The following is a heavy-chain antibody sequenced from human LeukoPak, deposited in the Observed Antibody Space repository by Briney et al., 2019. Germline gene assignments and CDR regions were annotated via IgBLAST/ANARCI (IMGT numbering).Heavy chain of an antibody. Sequence: GGSLRLSCAASGFTFSSYSMNWVRQAPGKGLEWVSSISSSSSYIYYADSVKGRFTISRGNAKNSLYLQMNSLRAEDTAVYYCARLAYCGGDCYSRAFDIWGQGTMVTVSS. V-gene: IGHV3-21*01. CDR3: ARLAYCGGDCYSRAFDI. J-gene: IGHJ3*02. D-gene: IGHD2-21*02. CDR2: ISSSSSYI. CDR1: GFTFSSYS.